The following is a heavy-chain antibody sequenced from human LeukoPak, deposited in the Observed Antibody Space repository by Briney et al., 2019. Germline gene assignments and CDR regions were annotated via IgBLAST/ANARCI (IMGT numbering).Heavy chain of an antibody. CDR1: GFTFSSYV. D-gene: IGHD6-19*01. CDR2: IWYDGSYK. V-gene: IGHV3-33*06. Sequence: GRSLRLSCAASGFTFSSYVMHWVRQAPGKGLEWVAVIWYDGSYKYYADSVKGRFTISRDNSKNTLYLQLNSLRAEDTAVYYCAKGDAVAGPCGWFDSWGQGSLVTVSS. J-gene: IGHJ5*01. CDR3: AKGDAVAGPCGWFDS.